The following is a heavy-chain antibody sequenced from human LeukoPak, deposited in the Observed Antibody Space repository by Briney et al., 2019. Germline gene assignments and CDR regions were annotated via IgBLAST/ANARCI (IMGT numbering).Heavy chain of an antibody. J-gene: IGHJ5*02. CDR1: GGSISSYY. V-gene: IGHV4-4*07. D-gene: IGHD3-10*01. CDR2: IYTSGTI. Sequence: TSETLSLTCTVSGGSISSYYWSWIRQPAGTALEWIGRIYTSGTITYNPSLKSRVTMSVDTSKNQFSLKLSSVTAADTAVYYCARDSGTTGEVKFDPWGQGTLVTVSS. CDR3: ARDSGTTGEVKFDP.